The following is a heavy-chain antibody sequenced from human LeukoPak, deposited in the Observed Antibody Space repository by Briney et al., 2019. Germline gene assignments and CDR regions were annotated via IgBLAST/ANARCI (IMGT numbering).Heavy chain of an antibody. V-gene: IGHV3-48*02. CDR2: ISWVSNVI. J-gene: IGHJ4*02. CDR1: GFTFSSYS. Sequence: GGSLRLSCTASGFTFSSYSMNWVRQAPGKGREWLSSISWVSNVIYYADYVKGRFTTSRDDAKNSLFLEMNSLTDEDTAVYYCARDPGYSYALDYWGRGTLVTVSS. D-gene: IGHD5-18*01. CDR3: ARDPGYSYALDY.